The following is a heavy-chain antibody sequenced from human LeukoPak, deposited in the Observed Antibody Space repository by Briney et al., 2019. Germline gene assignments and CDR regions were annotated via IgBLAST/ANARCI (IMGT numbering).Heavy chain of an antibody. D-gene: IGHD2-2*01. V-gene: IGHV3-15*07. CDR2: IKSKTDGGTT. CDR3: TTQYCSSTSCYPVY. Sequence: SGGSLRLSCAASGFTFSNAWMNWVRQAPGKGLEWVGRIKSKTDGGTTDYAAPVKGRFTISRDDSKNTLYLQMNSLKTEDTAVYYCTTQYCSSTSCYPVYWGQGTLVTVSS. CDR1: GFTFSNAW. J-gene: IGHJ4*02.